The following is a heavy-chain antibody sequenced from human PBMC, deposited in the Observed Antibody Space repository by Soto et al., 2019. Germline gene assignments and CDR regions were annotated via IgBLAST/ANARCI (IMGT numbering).Heavy chain of an antibody. V-gene: IGHV2-5*02. CDR2: IYWDDDK. J-gene: IGHJ4*02. CDR3: AHKGGAAAGGTLDY. Sequence: QITLKESGPTLVKPTQTLTLTCTFSGFSLSTSGVGVGWIRQPPGKALEWLALIYWDDDKRYSPSLKSRLTITKDTPKIQVVLILTNINPVYAATYYCAHKGGAAAGGTLDYWGQGPLVTVSS. CDR1: GFSLSTSGVG. D-gene: IGHD6-13*01.